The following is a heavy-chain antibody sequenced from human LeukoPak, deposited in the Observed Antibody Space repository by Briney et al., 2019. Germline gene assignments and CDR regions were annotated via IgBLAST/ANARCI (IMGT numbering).Heavy chain of an antibody. CDR3: ARQPIAARPDYYYYYMDV. CDR2: INHSGST. J-gene: IGHJ6*03. Sequence: SETLSLTCAVYGGSFSGYYWSWIRQPPGKGLEWIGEINHSGSTNYNPSLKSRVTISVDTSKNQFSLKLSSVTAADTAVYYCARQPIAARPDYYYYYMDVWGKGTTVTVSS. CDR1: GGSFSGYY. D-gene: IGHD6-6*01. V-gene: IGHV4-34*01.